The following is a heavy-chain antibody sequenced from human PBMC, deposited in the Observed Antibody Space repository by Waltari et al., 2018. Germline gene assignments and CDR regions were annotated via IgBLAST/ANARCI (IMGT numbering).Heavy chain of an antibody. CDR1: GFSPSTIGMR. Sequence: QVTLKESGPALVKPTQTLTLTCTFSGFSPSTIGMRVSWIRQPPGKALEWLARIDWDDDKFYSTSLKTRLTISKDTSKNQVVLTMTNMDPVDTATYFCVHSSGTYYFDYWGQGTLVTVSS. CDR2: IDWDDDK. V-gene: IGHV2-70*04. D-gene: IGHD3-16*01. CDR3: VHSSGTYYFDY. J-gene: IGHJ4*02.